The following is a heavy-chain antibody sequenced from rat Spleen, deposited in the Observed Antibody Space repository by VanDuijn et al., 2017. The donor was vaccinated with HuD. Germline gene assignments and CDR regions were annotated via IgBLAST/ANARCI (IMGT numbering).Heavy chain of an antibody. V-gene: IGHV5-31*01. CDR1: GFTLNDYW. CDR2: ITNAGGDT. Sequence: EVQLVESGGGLVQPGRSLKLSCVASGFTLNDYWMTWIRQAPGKGLEWVASITNAGGDTYYQDSVKGRFTISRDNAGSTLYLQMDSLRAEDTATYYCAAHDGYNYNGYFHFWGPGTMVTVSS. CDR3: AAHDGYNYNGYFHF. J-gene: IGHJ1*01. D-gene: IGHD1-12*03.